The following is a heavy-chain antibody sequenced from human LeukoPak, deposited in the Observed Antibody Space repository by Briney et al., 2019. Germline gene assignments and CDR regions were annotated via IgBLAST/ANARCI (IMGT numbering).Heavy chain of an antibody. V-gene: IGHV3-23*01. CDR2: ISGSGGST. D-gene: IGHD4-17*01. Sequence: PGGSLRLSCAASGFTFSSYAMSWVRQAPGKGLEWVSAISGSGGSTYYADSVKGRFTISRDNSKNTLYLQMNSLRAEDTAVYYCAKVKGYGDYLYYFDYWGQGTLVTVSS. J-gene: IGHJ4*02. CDR1: GFTFSSYA. CDR3: AKVKGYGDYLYYFDY.